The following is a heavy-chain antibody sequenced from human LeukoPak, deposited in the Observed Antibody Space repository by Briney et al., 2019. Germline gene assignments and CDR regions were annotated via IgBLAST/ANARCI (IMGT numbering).Heavy chain of an antibody. J-gene: IGHJ4*02. CDR3: ARSSRELGGYAPWELMPPFDY. CDR1: GFTFSDYY. D-gene: IGHD1-7*01. V-gene: IGHV3-69-1*01. CDR2: ISSSSTI. Sequence: AGGSLRLSCAASGFTFSDYYMSWIRQAPGKGLEWVSYISSSSTIYYADSVKGRFTISRDNAKNSLYLQMNSLRAEDTAVYYCARSSRELGGYAPWELMPPFDYWGQGTLVTVSS.